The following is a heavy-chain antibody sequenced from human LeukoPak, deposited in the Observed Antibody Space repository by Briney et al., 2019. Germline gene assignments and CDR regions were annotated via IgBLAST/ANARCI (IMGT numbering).Heavy chain of an antibody. Sequence: GGSLRLSCAASGFTFSSYAMSWVRQAPGKGLEWVSAISGSGGSTYYADSVKGRFTISRNNSKNTLYLQMNSLRAEDTAVYYCAKGEVVVAATSADYWGQGTLVTVSS. V-gene: IGHV3-23*01. D-gene: IGHD2-15*01. J-gene: IGHJ4*02. CDR2: ISGSGGST. CDR1: GFTFSSYA. CDR3: AKGEVVVAATSADY.